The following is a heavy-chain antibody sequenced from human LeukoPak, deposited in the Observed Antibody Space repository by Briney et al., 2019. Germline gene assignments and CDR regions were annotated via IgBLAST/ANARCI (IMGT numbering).Heavy chain of an antibody. V-gene: IGHV3-21*01. J-gene: IGHJ4*02. D-gene: IGHD1-7*01. CDR2: IGTSSNNI. CDR3: ASGTVGNYALDY. CDR1: GLTFSRYN. Sequence: PGGSLRLSCAASGLTFSRYNMNWVRQAPGKGLEWVSSIGTSSNNIYDTDSVKGRFTISRDNAKNSLYLQVDSLRVEDTAVYFCASGTVGNYALDYWGQGTLVTVSS.